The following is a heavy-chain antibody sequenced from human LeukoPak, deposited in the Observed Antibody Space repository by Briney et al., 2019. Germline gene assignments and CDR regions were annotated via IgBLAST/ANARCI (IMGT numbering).Heavy chain of an antibody. J-gene: IGHJ4*02. CDR2: ISGSGGST. CDR1: GFTFNSYA. CDR3: AKRVPVPVDY. Sequence: TGGSLRLSCAASGFTFNSYAMNWVRQAPGKGLEWVSTISGSGGSTYYADSVKGRFTISRDNSKNTLYLQMNSLRAEDTAVYYCAKRVPVPVDYWGQGTLVTVSS. D-gene: IGHD4-17*01. V-gene: IGHV3-23*01.